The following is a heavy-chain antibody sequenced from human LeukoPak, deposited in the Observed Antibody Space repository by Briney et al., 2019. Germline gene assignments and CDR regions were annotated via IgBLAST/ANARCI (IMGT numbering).Heavy chain of an antibody. J-gene: IGHJ6*03. CDR3: AKGGLGYYYMDV. CDR1: GFTFDDYA. CDR2: ISWDGGST. Sequence: GGSLRLSCAASGFTFDDYAMHWVRQAPGKGLEWVSLISWDGGSTYYADSVKGRFTISRDNSKNSLYLQMNSLRADDTALYYCAKGGLGYYYMDVWGKGTTVTVSS. V-gene: IGHV3-43D*04. D-gene: IGHD3-16*01.